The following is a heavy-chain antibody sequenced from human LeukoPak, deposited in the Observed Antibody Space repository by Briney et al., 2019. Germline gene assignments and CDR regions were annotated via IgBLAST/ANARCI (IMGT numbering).Heavy chain of an antibody. V-gene: IGHV4-34*01. CDR2: INHSGST. CDR3: AAAAGIFRYGMDV. Sequence: PSETLSLTCAVYGGSFSGYYWSWIRQPPGKGLEWIGEINHSGSTNYNPSLKSRVTISVDTSKNQFSLKLSSVTAADTAVYYCAAAAGIFRYGMDVWGQGTTVTVSS. J-gene: IGHJ6*02. D-gene: IGHD6-13*01. CDR1: GGSFSGYY.